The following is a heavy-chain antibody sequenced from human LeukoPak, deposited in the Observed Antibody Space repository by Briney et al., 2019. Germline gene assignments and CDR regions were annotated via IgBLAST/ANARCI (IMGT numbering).Heavy chain of an antibody. J-gene: IGHJ3*02. Sequence: AXVKVSCKASGYTFTSYYMQWVRQAPGQGVEWMGIINPSGGSTNYGQKFPATVTMTRDTSTSTVYMQLSSLISEDTAVYYCARDLSAYYDSRYAFDIWGQGTMVTVSS. CDR1: GYTFTSYY. CDR3: ARDLSAYYDSRYAFDI. V-gene: IGHV1-46*01. CDR2: INPSGGST. D-gene: IGHD3-22*01.